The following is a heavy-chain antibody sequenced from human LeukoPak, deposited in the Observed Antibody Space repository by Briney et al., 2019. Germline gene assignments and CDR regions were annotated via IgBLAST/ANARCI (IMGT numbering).Heavy chain of an antibody. CDR3: ASLYGDYVASDY. D-gene: IGHD4-17*01. CDR1: GYSFTVYY. Sequence: ASVKVSCKASGYSFTVYYMHWVRQAPGQGLEWTGWINPYSGGTNYAQKFLGRVTMTRDTSISTAYMELSRLRSDDTAVYYCASLYGDYVASDYWGQGNLVTVSS. J-gene: IGHJ4*02. CDR2: INPYSGGT. V-gene: IGHV1-2*02.